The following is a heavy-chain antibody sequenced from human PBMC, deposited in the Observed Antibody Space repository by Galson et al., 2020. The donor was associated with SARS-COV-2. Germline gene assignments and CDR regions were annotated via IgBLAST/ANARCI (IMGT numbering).Heavy chain of an antibody. J-gene: IGHJ6*02. V-gene: IGHV4-59*08. Sequence: SETLSLTCTVSGGSISSYYCTWIRQSPGKGLEWIGYVYYTGISNYNPSLKSRLTMSVDRSRNQFSLRLSSVTAADTAVYYCATSEMASTPYLCGLDVCGQGTTVTVSS. D-gene: IGHD1-26*01. CDR2: VYYTGIS. CDR1: GGSISSYY. CDR3: ATSEMASTPYLCGLDV.